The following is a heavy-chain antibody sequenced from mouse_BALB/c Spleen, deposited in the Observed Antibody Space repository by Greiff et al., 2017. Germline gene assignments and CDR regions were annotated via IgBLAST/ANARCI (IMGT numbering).Heavy chain of an antibody. D-gene: IGHD2-14*01. CDR3: ARWGRYDND. V-gene: IGHV1S26*01. CDR2: INPSSGYT. Sequence: QVQLQQFGAELVKPGASVKMSCKASGYTFTSYTMHWVKQRPGQGLEWIGYINPSSGYTNYNQKFKDKATLTADKSSSTAYMQLSSLTSEDSAVYYCARWGRYDNDWGQGTTLTVSS. CDR1: GYTFTSYT. J-gene: IGHJ2*01.